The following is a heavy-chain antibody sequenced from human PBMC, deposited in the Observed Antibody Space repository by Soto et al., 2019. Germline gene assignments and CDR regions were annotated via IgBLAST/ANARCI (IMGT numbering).Heavy chain of an antibody. Sequence: PGGSLRLSCAASGSTFSNYAMSWVRQAPGKGLEWVSGITSSGGSTYYTDSVKGRFTISRDNSKNTLFLQMNSLRAEDTAIYYCAKKSRYQETAPRYYAMDVWGQGTTVTVSS. CDR1: GSTFSNYA. CDR2: ITSSGGST. D-gene: IGHD2-21*02. J-gene: IGHJ6*02. V-gene: IGHV3-23*01. CDR3: AKKSRYQETAPRYYAMDV.